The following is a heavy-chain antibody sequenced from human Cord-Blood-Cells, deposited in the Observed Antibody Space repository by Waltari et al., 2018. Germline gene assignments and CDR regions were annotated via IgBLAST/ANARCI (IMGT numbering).Heavy chain of an antibody. Sequence: QVQLVQSGAEVKKPGASVKVSCKASGYTFTSYDINGVRQATGQGLGWMGWKNTNRGNTGYAQNLQDRITSTRNTYRSTAYMELKSLRTEDTAVYYCARALSRIAYNYYYYYMDVWGKGTTVTVCS. D-gene: IGHD6-13*01. J-gene: IGHJ6*03. CDR2: KNTNRGNT. CDR1: GYTFTSYD. CDR3: ARALSRIAYNYYYYYMDV. V-gene: IGHV1-8*03.